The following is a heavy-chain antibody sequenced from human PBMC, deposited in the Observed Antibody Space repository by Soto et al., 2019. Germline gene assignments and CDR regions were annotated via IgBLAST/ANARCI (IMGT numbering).Heavy chain of an antibody. CDR1: GFTFSSYA. Sequence: EVQLLESGGGLVQPGGSLRLSCAASGFTFSSYAMSWVRQAPGKGLEWVSAISGSGGSTYYADSVKGGFTISRDNSKNPLYLHMNSLRAEDTAVYYCAKGDSSSYFDYWGQGTLVTVSS. CDR3: AKGDSSSYFDY. CDR2: ISGSGGST. D-gene: IGHD6-13*01. V-gene: IGHV3-23*01. J-gene: IGHJ4*02.